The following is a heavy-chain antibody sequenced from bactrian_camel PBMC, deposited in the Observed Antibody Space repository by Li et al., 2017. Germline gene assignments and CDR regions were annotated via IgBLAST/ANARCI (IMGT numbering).Heavy chain of an antibody. CDR1: GYSYCTYE. CDR3: KPFPARAGCSSNY. D-gene: IGHD6*01. Sequence: HVQLVESGGGSVQAGGSLRLSCAGSGYSYCTYEMTWYRQAAGKQREWISTLSSDGSTSYADSVKGRFTIAKVEALNTVYLQMDSLKPEDTAMYFCKPFPARAGCSSNYRDQGTQVTVS. V-gene: IGHV3S53*01. CDR2: LSSDGST. J-gene: IGHJ4*01.